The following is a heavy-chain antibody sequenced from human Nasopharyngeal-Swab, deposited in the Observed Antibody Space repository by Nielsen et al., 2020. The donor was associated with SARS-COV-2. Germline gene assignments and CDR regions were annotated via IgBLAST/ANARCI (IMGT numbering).Heavy chain of an antibody. CDR3: AKWEPRGYFDY. D-gene: IGHD1-26*01. V-gene: IGHV3-30*18. Sequence: SCAASGFTFSSYGMHWVRQAPGKGLEWVAVISYDGSNKYYADSVKGRFTISRDNSKNTLYLQMNSLRAEDTAVYYCAKWEPRGYFDYWGQGTLVTVSS. CDR1: GFTFSSYG. CDR2: ISYDGSNK. J-gene: IGHJ4*02.